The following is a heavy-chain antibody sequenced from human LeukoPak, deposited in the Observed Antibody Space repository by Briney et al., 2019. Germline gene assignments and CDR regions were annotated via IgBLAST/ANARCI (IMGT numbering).Heavy chain of an antibody. CDR2: ITGSGGST. CDR3: AKTSGFFDY. CDR1: GFTFSSYA. D-gene: IGHD7-27*01. V-gene: IGHV3-23*01. J-gene: IGHJ4*02. Sequence: GGSLRLSCAVSGFTFSSYAMTWVRQAPGKGLEWVSVITGSGGSTNYADSVKGRFTISRDNSKNTLYLQMNSLRAEDTAVYYCAKTSGFFDYWGQGTLVTVSS.